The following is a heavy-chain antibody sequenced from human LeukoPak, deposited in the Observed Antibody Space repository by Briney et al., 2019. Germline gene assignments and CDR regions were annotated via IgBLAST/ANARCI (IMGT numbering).Heavy chain of an antibody. Sequence: PGGSRGPSCAASESTASSNYMSWARQAPGKGLGWVPVIYSDGGTYYADSVWGRFTISRDNSKNTLYLQMNSLRGEDRAVYYCARDWGYCSSTSCHVCDYWGQGTLVSVSS. J-gene: IGHJ4*02. CDR3: ARDWGYCSSTSCHVCDY. V-gene: IGHV3-53*01. CDR2: IYSDGGT. D-gene: IGHD2-2*01. CDR1: ESTASSNY.